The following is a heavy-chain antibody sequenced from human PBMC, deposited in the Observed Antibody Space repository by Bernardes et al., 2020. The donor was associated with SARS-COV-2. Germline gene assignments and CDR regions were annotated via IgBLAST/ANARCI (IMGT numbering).Heavy chain of an antibody. CDR2: LYYSGST. J-gene: IGHJ4*02. CDR3: ARASGLFGVVIIFDY. CDR1: GGSIRSSY. V-gene: IGHV4-59*01. D-gene: IGHD3-3*01. Sequence: SETLSLTCTVSGGSIRSSYWSWIRQPPGPGLEWIGYLYYSGSTHYNPSLKSRVTISVDTSKNQFSLKLSSVTAADTAVYYCARASGLFGVVIIFDYWGQGTLVTVSS.